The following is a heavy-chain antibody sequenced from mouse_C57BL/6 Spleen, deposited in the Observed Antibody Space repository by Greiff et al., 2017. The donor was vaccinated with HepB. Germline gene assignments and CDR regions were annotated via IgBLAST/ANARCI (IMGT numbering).Heavy chain of an antibody. CDR2: IYPRSGNT. Sequence: QVQLKESGAELARPGASVKLSCKASGYPFTSYGISWVKQRTGPCLEWIGEIYPRSGNTYYNEKFKGKATLTADKSSSTAYMELRSLTSEDSAVYCCARKQGIYEGSDVRFAYWGQGTLVTVSA. J-gene: IGHJ3*01. CDR3: ARKQGIYEGSDVRFAY. CDR1: GYPFTSYG. D-gene: IGHD2-3*01. V-gene: IGHV1-81*01.